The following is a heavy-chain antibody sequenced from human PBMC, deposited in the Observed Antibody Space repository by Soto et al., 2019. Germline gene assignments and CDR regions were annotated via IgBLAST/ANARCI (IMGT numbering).Heavy chain of an antibody. CDR3: ARRVGVVNYYNYYGMDV. J-gene: IGHJ6*02. D-gene: IGHD3-3*01. Sequence: PSDTLSLTCAVYGGSFSGYYWSWIRQPPGKGLEWIGEINHSGSTNYNPSLKSRVTISVDTSKNQFSLKLSSVTAADTAVYYCARRVGVVNYYNYYGMDVWGQGTTVTVSS. CDR1: GGSFSGYY. CDR2: INHSGST. V-gene: IGHV4-34*01.